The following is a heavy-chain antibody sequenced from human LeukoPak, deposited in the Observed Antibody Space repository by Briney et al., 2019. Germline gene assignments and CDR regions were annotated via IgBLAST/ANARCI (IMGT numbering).Heavy chain of an antibody. J-gene: IGHJ2*01. Sequence: GRSLRLSFSASAFTSVRYSMGAVRQAPGKGLEWVAIISSDGRNKYYGDSVKGRFTISRDNAKNTLYLQPNAVRPEDTAVYHCAKTFSDSLGGSWYFPFLGRGTLVTVSS. CDR3: AKTFSDSLGGSWYFPF. CDR2: ISSDGRNK. V-gene: IGHV3-30*18. D-gene: IGHD2-15*01. CDR1: AFTSVRYS.